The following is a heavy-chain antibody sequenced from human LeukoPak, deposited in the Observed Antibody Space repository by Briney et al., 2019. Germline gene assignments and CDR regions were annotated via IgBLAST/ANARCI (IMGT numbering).Heavy chain of an antibody. CDR3: ARGRRSRFDP. Sequence: SETLSLTCAVYGGSFSGYYWSWIRQPPGRGLEWIGEINHSGSTNYNPSLKSRVTISVDTSKNQFSLKLSSVTAADTAVYYCARGRRSRFDPWGQGTLVTVSS. CDR1: GGSFSGYY. J-gene: IGHJ5*02. D-gene: IGHD6-6*01. V-gene: IGHV4-34*01. CDR2: INHSGST.